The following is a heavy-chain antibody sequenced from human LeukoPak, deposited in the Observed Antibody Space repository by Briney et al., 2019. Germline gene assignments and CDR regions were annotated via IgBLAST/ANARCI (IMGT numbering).Heavy chain of an antibody. V-gene: IGHV1-18*01. J-gene: IGHJ5*02. CDR3: ARGESSGWYGKVWFDP. CDR1: GYTFTSYG. Sequence: GASVKVSCKASGYTFTSYGISWVRQAPGQGLEWMGWISAYNGNTNYAQKLQGRVTMTTDTSTSTAYMELRSLRSDDTAVYYCARGESSGWYGKVWFDPWGQGTLVTASS. CDR2: ISAYNGNT. D-gene: IGHD6-19*01.